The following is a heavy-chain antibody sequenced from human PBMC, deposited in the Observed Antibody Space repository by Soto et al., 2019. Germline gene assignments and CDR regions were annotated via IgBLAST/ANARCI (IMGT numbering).Heavy chain of an antibody. CDR2: IYWDDDK. J-gene: IGHJ4*02. Sequence: QITLKESGPTLVKPTQTLTLTCTFSAFSLSTSGVGVGWIRQPPGKALEWLTFIYWDDDKRYSPSLKSRLTITKDTFKNQVVLTMTNMDPVDTATYYCARLVAAGITYYFDSWGQGTLVTVSS. V-gene: IGHV2-5*02. CDR1: AFSLSTSGVG. CDR3: ARLVAAGITYYFDS. D-gene: IGHD2-21*01.